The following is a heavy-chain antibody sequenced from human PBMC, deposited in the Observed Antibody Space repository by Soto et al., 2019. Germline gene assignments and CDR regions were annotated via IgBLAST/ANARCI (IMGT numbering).Heavy chain of an antibody. D-gene: IGHD5-18*01. V-gene: IGHV1-69*01. CDR3: ARRYPSYGYRGMGFDY. Sequence: QVQLVQSGAEVKKPGSSVKVSCKASGGTFSSYAISWVRQAPGQGLEWMGGIIPIFGTANYAQKFQGRVRIAADDSTSTAYMELSSVRSEDTAVYYCARRYPSYGYRGMGFDYWGQGTLVTVSS. CDR2: IIPIFGTA. J-gene: IGHJ4*02. CDR1: GGTFSSYA.